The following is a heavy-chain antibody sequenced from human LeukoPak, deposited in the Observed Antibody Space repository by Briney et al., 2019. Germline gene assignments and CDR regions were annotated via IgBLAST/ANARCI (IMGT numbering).Heavy chain of an antibody. J-gene: IGHJ6*03. CDR3: ARATIRVNGDGNNYYSYLDV. V-gene: IGHV3-74*01. CDR2: ISTDGSRT. CDR1: GFTFSSYA. D-gene: IGHD5-24*01. Sequence: GGSLRLSCAASGFTFSSYAMSWVRQAPGKGLVWVSHISTDGSRTSYADSVKGRFTISRDNTKNSLYLQMNSLRAEDTAGYYCARATIRVNGDGNNYYSYLDVWGKGTTVTVSS.